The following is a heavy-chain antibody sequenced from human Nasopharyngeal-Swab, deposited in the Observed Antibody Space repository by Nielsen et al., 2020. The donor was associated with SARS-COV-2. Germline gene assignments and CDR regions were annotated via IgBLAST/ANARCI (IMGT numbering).Heavy chain of an antibody. CDR2: IWGDGTA. CDR3: AGDQDWALDY. Sequence: GESLKISCAASGFSFSSHSMNWVRQAPGKGLEWVAHIWGDGTAHYADSVKGRFTISRDNAKNSLYLQMNSLRDEDTAVFYCAGDQDWALDYWGQGSLVTVSS. D-gene: IGHD3-9*01. V-gene: IGHV3-48*02. CDR1: GFSFSSHS. J-gene: IGHJ4*02.